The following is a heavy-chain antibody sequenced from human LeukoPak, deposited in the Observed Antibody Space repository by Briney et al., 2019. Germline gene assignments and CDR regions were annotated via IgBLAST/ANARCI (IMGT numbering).Heavy chain of an antibody. CDR3: AKDMSSDSGSWNGYFDY. J-gene: IGHJ4*02. D-gene: IGHD1-26*01. V-gene: IGHV3-23*01. CDR2: IRGSGGST. Sequence: PGGSLRLSCTISGYFFPNAWLNWVRQAPGKGLEWVSAIRGSGGSTFYADSVKGRFTISRDNSKNTAYLQMNSLRAEDTAVYYCAKDMSSDSGSWNGYFDYWGQGTLVTVSS. CDR1: GYFFPNA.